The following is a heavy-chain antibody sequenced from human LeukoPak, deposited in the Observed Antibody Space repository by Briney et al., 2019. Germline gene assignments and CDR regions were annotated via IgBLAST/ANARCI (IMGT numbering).Heavy chain of an antibody. J-gene: IGHJ5*02. V-gene: IGHV4-39*01. CDR3: ARTLITMIVT. D-gene: IGHD3-22*01. CDR2: IYYSGST. CDR1: GGSISSSRYY. Sequence: SETLSLTCTVSGGSISSSRYYWGWIRQPPGKGLEWIGSIYYSGSTYYNPSLKSRVTISVDTSKNQFSLKLSSVTAADTAVYYCARTLITMIVTWGQGTLVTVSS.